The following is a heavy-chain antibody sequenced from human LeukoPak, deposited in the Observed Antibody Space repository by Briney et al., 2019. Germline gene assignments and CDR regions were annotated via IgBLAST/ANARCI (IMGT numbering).Heavy chain of an antibody. V-gene: IGHV4-61*08. CDR1: GGSISSGGYY. CDR3: ARDLPRGGGGVHYFDY. CDR2: IYYSGST. J-gene: IGHJ4*02. Sequence: SETLSLTCTVSGGSISSGGYYWSWIRQPPGKGLEWIGYIYYSGSTNYNPSLKSRVTISVDTSKNQFSLKLSSVTAADTAVYYCARDLPRGGGGVHYFDYWGQGTLVTVSS. D-gene: IGHD2-15*01.